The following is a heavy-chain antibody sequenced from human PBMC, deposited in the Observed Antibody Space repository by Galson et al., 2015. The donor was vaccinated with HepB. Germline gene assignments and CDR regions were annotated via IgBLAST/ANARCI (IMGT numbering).Heavy chain of an antibody. CDR3: ARAGSGGNYYWGFDY. J-gene: IGHJ4*02. Sequence: ETLSLTCTVSGYSISSGSSWGWIRQPPGKGLEWIGTISHSGSTYYSPSLKSRVTISVDTSKNQFSLKLSSVTATDTAVYYCARAGSGGNYYWGFDYWGQGTLVTVSS. D-gene: IGHD1-26*01. CDR2: ISHSGST. V-gene: IGHV4-38-2*02. CDR1: GYSISSGSS.